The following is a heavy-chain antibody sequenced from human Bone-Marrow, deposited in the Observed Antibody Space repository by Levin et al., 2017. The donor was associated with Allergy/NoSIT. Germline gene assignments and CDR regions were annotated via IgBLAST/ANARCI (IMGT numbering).Heavy chain of an antibody. CDR2: IRSKLDGETT. V-gene: IGHV3-49*04. Sequence: PGESLKISCAASGFTFGDYTMSWVRQAPGKGLEWVGLIRSKLDGETTEYGASVRGRFSFSRDDSKSIVYLQMKSLQTEDTAVYYCTRPGGSYYYYHAMDVWGQGTTVTVSS. CDR1: GFTFGDYT. CDR3: TRPGGSYYYYHAMDV. J-gene: IGHJ6*02. D-gene: IGHD3-16*01.